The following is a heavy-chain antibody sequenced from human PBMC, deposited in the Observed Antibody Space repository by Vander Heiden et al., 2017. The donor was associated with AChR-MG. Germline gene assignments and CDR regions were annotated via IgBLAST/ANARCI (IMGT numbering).Heavy chain of an antibody. Sequence: EVQLLESGGGLVQPEGSLRLSRAASGFSLSSYAVGWVRQAPGKGLEWVSAISGSGGSTYYADSVKGRFTISRDNSKNTLYLQMNSLRAEDTAVYYCAKDSLLWYDFWSGYYADYWGQGTLVTVSS. CDR2: ISGSGGST. D-gene: IGHD3-3*01. CDR1: GFSLSSYA. J-gene: IGHJ4*02. CDR3: AKDSLLWYDFWSGYYADY. V-gene: IGHV3-23*01.